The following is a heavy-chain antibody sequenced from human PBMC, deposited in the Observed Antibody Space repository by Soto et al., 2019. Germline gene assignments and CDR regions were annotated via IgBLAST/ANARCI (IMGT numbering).Heavy chain of an antibody. Sequence: ASVKVSCKASGYTFTGYYMHWVRQAPGQGLEWMGWINPNSGGTNYAQKFQGWVTMTRDTSISTAYMELSRLRSDDTAVYYCARAGGGSSSWYSEHDYWGQGTLVTVSS. V-gene: IGHV1-2*04. J-gene: IGHJ4*02. CDR1: GYTFTGYY. CDR3: ARAGGGSSSWYSEHDY. CDR2: INPNSGGT. D-gene: IGHD6-13*01.